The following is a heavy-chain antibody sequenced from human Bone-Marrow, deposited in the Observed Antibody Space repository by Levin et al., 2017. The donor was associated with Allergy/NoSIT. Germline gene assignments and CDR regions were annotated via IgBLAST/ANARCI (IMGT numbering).Heavy chain of an antibody. J-gene: IGHJ6*03. D-gene: IGHD2-2*01. CDR3: ARGIVVLPAARRSYYMDV. Sequence: SQTLSLTCAVYGGSFSGYFWSWIRQPPGKGLEWIGEINHSGSTNFNPSLKSRVTISVDTSKNQFSLKLSSVTAADTAVYYCARGIVVLPAARRSYYMDVWGKGTTVTVSS. CDR1: GGSFSGYF. CDR2: INHSGST. V-gene: IGHV4-34*01.